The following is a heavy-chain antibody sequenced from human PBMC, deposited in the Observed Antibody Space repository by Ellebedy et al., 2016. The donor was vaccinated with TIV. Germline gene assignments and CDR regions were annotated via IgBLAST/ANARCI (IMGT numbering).Heavy chain of an antibody. V-gene: IGHV3-53*01. CDR1: GFTVSGDY. J-gene: IGHJ4*02. Sequence: GESLKISCPASGFTVSGDYMSWVRQAPGKGLEWVPIMDAGGNTHYPDPVKGRFTVSRANSKNTLYPQRNSLRAEDTAVYYCAGGTYWGQGTLVTVSS. CDR3: AGGTY. CDR2: MDAGGNT.